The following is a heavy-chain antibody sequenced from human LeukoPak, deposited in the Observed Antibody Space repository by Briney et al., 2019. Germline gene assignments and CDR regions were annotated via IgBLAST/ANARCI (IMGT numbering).Heavy chain of an antibody. Sequence: PSETLYLTCSVSGGSISSSTYYWGWIRQPPGNGLEWIGTIYYSGHTHYNPSLKSRVTIFVDTSQNQFSLKLSSVTAADTAVYYCARHRRDHDFWSGSNPTHYYYYMDVWGKGTTVTVSS. D-gene: IGHD3-3*01. CDR1: GGSISSSTYY. CDR2: IYYSGHT. J-gene: IGHJ6*03. CDR3: ARHRRDHDFWSGSNPTHYYYYMDV. V-gene: IGHV4-39*01.